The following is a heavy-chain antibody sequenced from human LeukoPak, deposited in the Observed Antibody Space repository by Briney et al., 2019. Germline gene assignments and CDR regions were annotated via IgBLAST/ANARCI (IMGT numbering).Heavy chain of an antibody. CDR2: IFPGDSDT. Sequence: GESLKISCKGYGDRFTSYWAAWVRQMPGKGLEWMGIIFPGDSDTRYSPSIQGQVTISVDRSISTAYLQWSSLKASDTAIYYCARRPVLSQHWLAPWGQGTLVTVSS. CDR3: ARRPVLSQHWLAP. CDR1: GDRFTSYW. D-gene: IGHD2-15*01. J-gene: IGHJ5*02. V-gene: IGHV5-51*01.